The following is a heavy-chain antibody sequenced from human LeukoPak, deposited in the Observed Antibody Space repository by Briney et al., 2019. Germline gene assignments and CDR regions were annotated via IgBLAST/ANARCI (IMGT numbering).Heavy chain of an antibody. D-gene: IGHD6-19*01. CDR3: ARDAQEEIAVAPFDAFDI. CDR1: GFTFSSYW. J-gene: IGHJ3*02. V-gene: IGHV3-7*01. CDR2: IKQDGSEK. Sequence: LTGGSLRLSCAASGFTFSSYWMSWVRQAPGKGLEWVANIKQDGSEKYYVDSVKGRFTISRDNAKNSLYLQMNSLRAEDTAVYYCARDAQEEIAVAPFDAFDIWGQGTMVTVSS.